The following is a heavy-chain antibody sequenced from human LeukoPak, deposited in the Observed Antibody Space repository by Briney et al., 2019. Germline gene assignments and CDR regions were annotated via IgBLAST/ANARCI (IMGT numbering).Heavy chain of an antibody. Sequence: GESLKISCKGSGYTFTDHWIGRVRQMPGKGLEWMGIIYPGDSNPRYSPAFQGQVTISADKSISTTYLQWSGLKASDTAMYYCASRYRDGYNHYYFDYWGRGTLVTVSS. CDR3: ASRYRDGYNHYYFDY. D-gene: IGHD5-24*01. CDR2: IYPGDSNP. V-gene: IGHV5-51*01. CDR1: GYTFTDHW. J-gene: IGHJ4*02.